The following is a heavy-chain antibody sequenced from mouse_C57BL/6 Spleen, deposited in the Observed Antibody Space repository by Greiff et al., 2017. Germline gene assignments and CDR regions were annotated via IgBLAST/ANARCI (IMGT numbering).Heavy chain of an antibody. J-gene: IGHJ2*01. Sequence: EVQLVESGEGLVKPGGSLKLSCAASGFTFSSYAMSWVRQTPEKRLEWVAYISSGGDYIYYADTVKGRFTISRDNARNTLYLQMSSLKSEDTAMYYCTRVYYGSSYVDFDYWGQGTTLTVSS. V-gene: IGHV5-9-1*02. CDR2: ISSGGDYI. CDR3: TRVYYGSSYVDFDY. D-gene: IGHD1-1*01. CDR1: GFTFSSYA.